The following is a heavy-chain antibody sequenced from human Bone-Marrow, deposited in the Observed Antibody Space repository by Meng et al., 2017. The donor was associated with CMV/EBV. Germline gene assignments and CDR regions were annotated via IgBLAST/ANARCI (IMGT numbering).Heavy chain of an antibody. CDR2: IYHSGST. V-gene: IGHV4-4*02. Sequence: SETLSLTCAVSGGAISSSNWWSWVRQPPGKGLEWIGEIYHSGSTNYNPSLKSRVTISVDKSKNQFSLKLSSVTAADTAVYYCARSLVRGVVPAATDDYWGQGNLVTVSS. D-gene: IGHD2-2*01. CDR3: ARSLVRGVVPAATDDY. J-gene: IGHJ4*02. CDR1: GGAISSSNW.